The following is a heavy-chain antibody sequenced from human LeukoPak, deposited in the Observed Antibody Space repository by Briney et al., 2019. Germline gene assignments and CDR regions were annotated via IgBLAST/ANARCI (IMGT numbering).Heavy chain of an antibody. D-gene: IGHD6-19*01. Sequence: SGGSLRLSCTASVFTFSDYWMRWVRQGPGKGREWVANIRQDGSEIYYVVSVKGIFTISRDNAKNSLYMPMNSLRAEDTAVYYWARIQVRGQPRCSSGCYFDYWGQGTLVTVSS. CDR3: ARIQVRGQPRCSSGCYFDY. J-gene: IGHJ4*02. CDR1: VFTFSDYW. V-gene: IGHV3-7*01. CDR2: IRQDGSEI.